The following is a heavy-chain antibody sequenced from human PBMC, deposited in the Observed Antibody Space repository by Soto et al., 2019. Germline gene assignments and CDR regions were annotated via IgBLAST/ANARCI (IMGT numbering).Heavy chain of an antibody. CDR1: GGSISSYY. D-gene: IGHD3-10*01. Sequence: KPSETLSLTCTVSGGSISSYYWSWIRQPAGKGLEWIGRIYTSGSTNYNPSLKSRVTMSVDTSKNQFSLKLSSVTAADTAVYYCAREPANYYGSGSYYNSWWFDPWGQGTLVTVSS. V-gene: IGHV4-4*07. CDR2: IYTSGST. J-gene: IGHJ5*02. CDR3: AREPANYYGSGSYYNSWWFDP.